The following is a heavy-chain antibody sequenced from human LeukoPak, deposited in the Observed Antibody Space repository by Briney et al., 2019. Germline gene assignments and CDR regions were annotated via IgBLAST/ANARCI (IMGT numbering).Heavy chain of an antibody. CDR3: ARDRRGSFYTFDL. V-gene: IGHV4-59*01. J-gene: IGHJ3*01. Sequence: SETLSLACSVSGASINGYFWNWVRQTPEKRLDWIGYVSHTGATTSNPTLKSRVSITIDTSKSQISLTMTSVTAADSALYYCARDRRGSFYTFDLWGPGTIVSVS. D-gene: IGHD1-26*01. CDR1: GASINGYF. CDR2: VSHTGAT.